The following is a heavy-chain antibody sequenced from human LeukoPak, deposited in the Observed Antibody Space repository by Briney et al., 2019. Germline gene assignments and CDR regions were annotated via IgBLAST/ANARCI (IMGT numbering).Heavy chain of an antibody. Sequence: GGSLRLSCAASGVTFSSYSMNWVRQAPGKGLEWVSYISSSSSTIYYADSVKGRFTISRDNAKNSLYLQMNSMRAEDTAVYYCAREDYGYYYMDVWGKGTTVTISS. CDR1: GVTFSSYS. CDR2: ISSSSSTI. V-gene: IGHV3-48*01. CDR3: AREDYGYYYMDV. D-gene: IGHD4-17*01. J-gene: IGHJ6*03.